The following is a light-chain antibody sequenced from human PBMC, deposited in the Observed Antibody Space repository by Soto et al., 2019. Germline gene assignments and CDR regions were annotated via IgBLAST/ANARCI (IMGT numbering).Light chain of an antibody. V-gene: IGLV3-21*02. J-gene: IGLJ1*01. CDR1: NIVSKS. Sequence: SYEMTQPPSLSVAPGQTARIPCGENNIVSKSVHWYQQKPGQAPVVVVYADGDRPSGMPERLSGSKSDNTATLTIRRVEAGDEADYYCQVWDSSSDHHYIFGTGTKVTVL. CDR3: QVWDSSSDHHYI. CDR2: ADG.